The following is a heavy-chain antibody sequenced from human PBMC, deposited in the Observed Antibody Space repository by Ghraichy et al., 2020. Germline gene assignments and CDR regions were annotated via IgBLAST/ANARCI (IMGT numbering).Heavy chain of an antibody. V-gene: IGHV3-15*01. Sequence: GGSLRLSCAASGFTFNNSWLSWVRQSPGKGLEWVGRIRSKADGGTLEDAAPVKGRFSISRDDSTNTLYLQMNSLKTEDTAVYYCTTEGADWGQGTLVTVTS. CDR1: GFTFNNSW. J-gene: IGHJ4*02. CDR3: TTEGAD. CDR2: IRSKADGGTL. D-gene: IGHD4/OR15-4a*01.